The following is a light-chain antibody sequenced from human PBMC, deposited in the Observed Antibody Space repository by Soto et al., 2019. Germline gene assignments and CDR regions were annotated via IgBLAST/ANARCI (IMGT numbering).Light chain of an antibody. CDR3: QQYGSSRT. J-gene: IGKJ1*01. V-gene: IGKV3-20*01. CDR2: GAS. CDR1: QSVRSNF. Sequence: EIVLTQSPGTLSLSPGERATLSCRASQSVRSNFLAWYQQKPGQAPRLLIYGASNRATGIPDRFSGSGSGTDFTLTITRLEPEDFAMYYCQQYGSSRTFGQGTKVDIK.